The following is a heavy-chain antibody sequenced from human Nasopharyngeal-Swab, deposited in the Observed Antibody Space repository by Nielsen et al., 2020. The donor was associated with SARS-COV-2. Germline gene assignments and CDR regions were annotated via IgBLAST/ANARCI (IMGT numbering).Heavy chain of an antibody. Sequence: WVRQAPGQGLEWMGGIIPIFGTANYAQKFQGRVTITADESTSTAYMELSSLRSEDTAVYYCARAEFRHGYCSGGSCPDLHPRSPFDYWGQGTLVTVSS. CDR3: ARAEFRHGYCSGGSCPDLHPRSPFDY. V-gene: IGHV1-69*01. D-gene: IGHD2-15*01. CDR2: IIPIFGTA. J-gene: IGHJ4*02.